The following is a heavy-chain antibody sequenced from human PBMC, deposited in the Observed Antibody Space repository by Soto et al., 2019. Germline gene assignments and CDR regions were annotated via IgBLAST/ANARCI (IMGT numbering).Heavy chain of an antibody. V-gene: IGHV3-9*01. Sequence: GGSLRLSCAASGVPFDDYAMHWVRQAPGKGLEWVSGISWNSGSIGYADSVKGRFTISRDNAKNSLYLQMNSLRAEDTALYYCAKALDYGDYVFGFDYWGQGTLVTVSS. D-gene: IGHD4-17*01. CDR2: ISWNSGSI. CDR1: GVPFDDYA. J-gene: IGHJ4*02. CDR3: AKALDYGDYVFGFDY.